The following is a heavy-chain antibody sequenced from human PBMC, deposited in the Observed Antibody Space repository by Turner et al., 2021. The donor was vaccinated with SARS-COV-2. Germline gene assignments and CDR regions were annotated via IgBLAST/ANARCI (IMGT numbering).Heavy chain of an antibody. V-gene: IGHV4-59*02. Sequence: QAQFQESRPGLVYLSTILSFFCTVSGASVNEHYWSRVRQSSGKGLDAITYFSFSGNTHHNPSLKSRITLSLDASRNQFSLKMTSVTAADTAVYYCARGSYTSWDWYFDLWGRGTLVNVSS. CDR2: FSFSGNT. J-gene: IGHJ2*01. CDR1: GASVNEHY. D-gene: IGHD2-2*01. CDR3: ARGSYTSWDWYFDL.